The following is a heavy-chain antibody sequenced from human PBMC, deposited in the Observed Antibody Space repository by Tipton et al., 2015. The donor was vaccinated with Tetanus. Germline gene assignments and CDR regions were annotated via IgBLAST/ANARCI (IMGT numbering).Heavy chain of an antibody. V-gene: IGHV3-23*01. CDR1: GFTFSPYA. D-gene: IGHD6-6*01. J-gene: IGHJ4*02. CDR2: ISGDGTGT. CDR3: AKVDYSNSRDYFDY. Sequence: SLRLSCAASGFTFSPYAMNWVRQAPGKGLEWASTISGDGTGTYYTDAVKGRFTISRDNSKNTLYLQMNSLSAEDTAVYYCAKVDYSNSRDYFDYWGQGTLVTVSS.